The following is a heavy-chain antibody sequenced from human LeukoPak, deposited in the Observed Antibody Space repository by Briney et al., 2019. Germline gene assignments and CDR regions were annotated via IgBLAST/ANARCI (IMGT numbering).Heavy chain of an antibody. J-gene: IGHJ4*02. D-gene: IGHD3-10*01. Sequence: PGGSLRLSCSASGFTFSSYGMHWVRQAPGKGLEYVSVISSNGGSTDYADSVKGRFTISRDNSKNTLYLQMSSLRVEDTAVYHCVKRLAGTYYFDYWGQGTLVTVSS. CDR1: GFTFSSYG. CDR2: ISSNGGST. V-gene: IGHV3-64D*06. CDR3: VKRLAGTYYFDY.